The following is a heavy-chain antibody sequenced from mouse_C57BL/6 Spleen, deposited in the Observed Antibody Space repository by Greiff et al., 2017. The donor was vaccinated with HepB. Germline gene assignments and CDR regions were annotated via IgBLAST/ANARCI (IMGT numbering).Heavy chain of an antibody. CDR1: GYTFTDYE. D-gene: IGHD1-1*01. Sequence: QVQLQQSGAELVRPGASVTLSCKASGYTFTDYEMHWVKQTPVHGLEWIGAIDPETGGTAYNQKFKGKAILTADKSSSTAYMELRSLTSEDSAVYYCTRLGVVASYYFDYWGQGTTLTVSS. CDR3: TRLGVVASYYFDY. J-gene: IGHJ2*01. CDR2: IDPETGGT. V-gene: IGHV1-15*01.